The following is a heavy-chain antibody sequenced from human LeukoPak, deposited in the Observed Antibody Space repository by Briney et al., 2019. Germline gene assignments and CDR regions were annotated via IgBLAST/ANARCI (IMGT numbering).Heavy chain of an antibody. V-gene: IGHV4-59*01. D-gene: IGHD3-22*01. J-gene: IGHJ4*02. CDR3: SGDAYYYGSSGYRPLDY. Sequence: PSETLSLTCTVSGGSISSYYWSWIRQPPGKGLEWIGYIYYSGSTNYNPSLKSRVTISVDTSKNQFSLKLSYVTAADTAVYYCSGDAYYYGSSGYRPLDYWGQGSLVTVSS. CDR1: GGSISSYY. CDR2: IYYSGST.